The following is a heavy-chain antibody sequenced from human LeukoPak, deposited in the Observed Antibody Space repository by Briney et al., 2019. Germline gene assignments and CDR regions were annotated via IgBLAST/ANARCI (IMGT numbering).Heavy chain of an antibody. CDR1: GFTFSTYA. D-gene: IGHD3-22*01. V-gene: IGHV3-23*01. J-gene: IGHJ4*01. CDR3: AKRDYSDTSAYLPLFDC. CDR2: VTAGGATT. Sequence: PGGSLTPSSAASGFTFSTYAMAWVRQAPGKGLEWVSGVTAGGATTFYADSVKGRFTISRDNSKNTLYLQMNSLRAEDTAVYYCAKRDYSDTSAYLPLFDCSGHGNPVTVSS.